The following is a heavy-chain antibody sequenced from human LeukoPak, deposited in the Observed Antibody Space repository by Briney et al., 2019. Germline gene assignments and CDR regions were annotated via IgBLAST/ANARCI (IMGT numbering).Heavy chain of an antibody. D-gene: IGHD2-2*01. CDR1: GFTFSSYG. Sequence: GGSLRLSCAASGFTFSSYGMHWVRQAPGKGLEWVAFIRYDGSNKYYADSVKGRFTISRDNSKNTLYLQMNSLRAEDTAVYYCARVGDPLVVSPFDYWGQGTLVTVSS. CDR2: IRYDGSNK. J-gene: IGHJ4*02. CDR3: ARVGDPLVVSPFDY. V-gene: IGHV3-30*02.